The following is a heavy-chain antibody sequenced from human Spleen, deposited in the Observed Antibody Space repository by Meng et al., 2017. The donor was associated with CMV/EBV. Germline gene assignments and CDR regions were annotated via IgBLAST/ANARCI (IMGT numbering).Heavy chain of an antibody. D-gene: IGHD1-26*01. J-gene: IGHJ4*02. Sequence: SETLSLTCAVYGGSFSGYYWSWIRQPPGKRLEWIGEIEHSGSTNYNPSLKSRVSISVDTSKNQFSLKLRSVTAADTAVYYCASPYSGSYWGQGTLVTVSS. CDR1: GGSFSGYY. CDR2: IEHSGST. CDR3: ASPYSGSY. V-gene: IGHV4-34*01.